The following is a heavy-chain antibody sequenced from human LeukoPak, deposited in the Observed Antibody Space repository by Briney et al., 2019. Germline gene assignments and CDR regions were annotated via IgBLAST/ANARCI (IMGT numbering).Heavy chain of an antibody. D-gene: IGHD6-19*01. J-gene: IGHJ5*02. Sequence: PSETLSLTCTVSGGSISSYYWSWIRQPAGKGLEWIGRIYTSGSTNYNPSLKSRVTMSVDTSKNQLSLKLSSVTAADTAVYYCARARGIAVAGTEVVDWFDPWGQGTLVTVSS. CDR3: ARARGIAVAGTEVVDWFDP. CDR1: GGSISSYY. V-gene: IGHV4-4*07. CDR2: IYTSGST.